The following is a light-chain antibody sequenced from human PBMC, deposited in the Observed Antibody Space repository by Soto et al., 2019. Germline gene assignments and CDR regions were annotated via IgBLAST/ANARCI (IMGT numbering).Light chain of an antibody. CDR3: HQTSTSPIT. CDR2: RAS. V-gene: IGKV1-12*01. J-gene: IGKJ4*01. Sequence: IQMTQSPSSVSASVADRVTITCRARQCITSWLAWYQQKPGKAPRLLIYRASNLQSGVPSRFSGSGTGTDLSLAISGLQPADFATYYCHQTSTSPITFGGGNKVEI. CDR1: QCITSW.